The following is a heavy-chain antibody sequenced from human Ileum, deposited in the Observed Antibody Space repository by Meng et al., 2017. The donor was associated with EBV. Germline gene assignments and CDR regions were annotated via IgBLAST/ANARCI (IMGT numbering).Heavy chain of an antibody. CDR2: VYSTGNT. Sequence: QVQLQESVPGLVNPSETLPLTCTVSGVSVSRGTSYWSWVRQSPGKGLEYIGYVYSTGNTNQNPSLKSRVTVSADASKNQFSLKLTSVTVADTAVYYCVRGRNDYLVIIDSWGQGVLVTVSS. CDR3: VRGRNDYLVIIDS. D-gene: IGHD5-24*01. J-gene: IGHJ4*02. V-gene: IGHV4-61*01. CDR1: GVSVSRGTSY.